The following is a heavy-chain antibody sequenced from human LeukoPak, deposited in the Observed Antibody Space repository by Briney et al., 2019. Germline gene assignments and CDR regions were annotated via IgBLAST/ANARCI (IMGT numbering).Heavy chain of an antibody. Sequence: GGSLRLSCAVSGFTFSNYEMNWVRQAPGKGLEWVSYISSPGSTIYYADSVKGRFTISRDNARNSLYLQMNSLRAEDTAAYYCASEPPVDYWGQGTLVTVSS. V-gene: IGHV3-48*03. CDR2: ISSPGSTI. J-gene: IGHJ4*02. CDR3: ASEPPVDY. CDR1: GFTFSNYE.